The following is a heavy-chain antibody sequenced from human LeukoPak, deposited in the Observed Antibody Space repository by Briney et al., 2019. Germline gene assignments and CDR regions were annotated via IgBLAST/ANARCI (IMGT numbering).Heavy chain of an antibody. D-gene: IGHD6-19*01. CDR1: RFTFSSYS. J-gene: IGHJ4*02. CDR3: ARGSGWPYYFDY. CDR2: ISSSSTYI. V-gene: IGHV3-21*01. Sequence: GGSLRLSCAASRFTFSSYSMNWVRQAPGKGLEWVSSISSSSTYIYYADSVKGRFTISRDNARNSLCLQMNSLRAEDTAVYYCARGSGWPYYFDYWGQGTLVTVSS.